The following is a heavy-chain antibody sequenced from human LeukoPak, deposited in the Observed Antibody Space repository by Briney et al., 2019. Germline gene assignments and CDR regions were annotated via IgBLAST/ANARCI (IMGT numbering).Heavy chain of an antibody. V-gene: IGHV1-69*13. Sequence: ASVKVSCKASGGTFSSYAISWVRQAPGQGLEWMGGIIPIFGTANYAQKFQGRVTITADESTSTAYMELSSLRSEDTAVYYCARDRVAAWNWFDPWGQGTLVTVSS. CDR3: ARDRVAAWNWFDP. CDR1: GGTFSSYA. J-gene: IGHJ5*02. CDR2: IIPIFGTA. D-gene: IGHD6-6*01.